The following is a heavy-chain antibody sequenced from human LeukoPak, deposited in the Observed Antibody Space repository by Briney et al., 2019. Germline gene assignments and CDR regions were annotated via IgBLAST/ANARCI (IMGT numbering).Heavy chain of an antibody. D-gene: IGHD3-9*01. CDR3: AKDQSRLRYFDWFDY. V-gene: IGHV3-23*01. J-gene: IGHJ4*02. CDR2: ISGSGGST. Sequence: GGSLRLSCAASGFTFSSYAMSWVRQAPGKGLEWVSAISGSGGSTYHADSVKGRFTISRDNSKNTLYLQMNSLRAEDTAVYYCAKDQSRLRYFDWFDYWGQGTLVTVSS. CDR1: GFTFSSYA.